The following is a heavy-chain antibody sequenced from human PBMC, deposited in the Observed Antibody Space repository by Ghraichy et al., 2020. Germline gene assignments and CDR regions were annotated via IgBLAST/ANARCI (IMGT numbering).Heavy chain of an antibody. Sequence: ASVKVSCKASGYTFTSYDINWVRQATGQGLEWMGWMNPNSGNTGYAQKFQGRVTMTRNTSISTAYMELSSLRSEDTAVYYCARGRKCSSTSCYYYYGMDVWGQGTTVTVSS. D-gene: IGHD2-2*01. CDR2: MNPNSGNT. CDR3: ARGRKCSSTSCYYYYGMDV. J-gene: IGHJ6*02. V-gene: IGHV1-8*01. CDR1: GYTFTSYD.